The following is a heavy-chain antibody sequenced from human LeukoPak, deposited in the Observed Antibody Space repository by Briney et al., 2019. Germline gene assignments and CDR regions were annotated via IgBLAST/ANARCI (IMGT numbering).Heavy chain of an antibody. J-gene: IGHJ5*02. CDR2: INHSGST. CDR3: AREGLNMVRGVIPKEAWGWFDP. CDR1: GGSFSGYY. Sequence: SETLSLTCAVYGGSFSGYYWSWIRQPPGKGLEWIGEINHSGSTNYNPSLKSRVTISVDTSKNQFSLKLNSATAADTAVYYCAREGLNMVRGVIPKEAWGWFDPWGQGTLVTVSS. V-gene: IGHV4-34*01. D-gene: IGHD3-10*01.